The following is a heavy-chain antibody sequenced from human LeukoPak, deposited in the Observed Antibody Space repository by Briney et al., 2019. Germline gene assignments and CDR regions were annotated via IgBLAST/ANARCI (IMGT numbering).Heavy chain of an antibody. Sequence: GASVKVSCKVSGYTLTELSMHWVRQAPGKGLEWMGGFDPEDGETIYAQKFQGRVTMTRNTSISTAYMELSSLRSEDTAVYYCARGRVTMVRGVFVYWGQGTLVTVSS. V-gene: IGHV1-24*01. CDR1: GYTLTELS. CDR2: FDPEDGET. CDR3: ARGRVTMVRGVFVY. J-gene: IGHJ4*02. D-gene: IGHD3-10*01.